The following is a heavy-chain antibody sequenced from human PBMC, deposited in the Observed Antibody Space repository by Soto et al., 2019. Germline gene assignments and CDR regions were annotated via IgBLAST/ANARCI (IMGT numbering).Heavy chain of an antibody. V-gene: IGHV1-2*04. Sequence: ASVKVSCKASGGNFRRYAISWVRQAPGQGLEWMGWINPNSGGTNYAQKFQGWVTMTRDTSISTAYMELSRLRSDDTAVYYCGRGGSSPAVYYYGIDVWGQGSTGTVSS. CDR1: GGNFRRYA. J-gene: IGHJ6*02. CDR3: GRGGSSPAVYYYGIDV. CDR2: INPNSGGT. D-gene: IGHD6-13*01.